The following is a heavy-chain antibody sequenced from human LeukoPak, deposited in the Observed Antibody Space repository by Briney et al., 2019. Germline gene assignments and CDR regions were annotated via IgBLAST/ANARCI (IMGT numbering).Heavy chain of an antibody. V-gene: IGHV4-34*01. D-gene: IGHD5-24*01. CDR1: GGSFSGYY. J-gene: IGHJ4*02. CDR2: INHSGST. CDR3: ARVGRDGYNYVDY. Sequence: PSETLSLTCAVYGGSFSGYYWSWIRQPPGKGLEWIGEINHSGSTNYNPSLKSRVTISVDTSKNQFSLKLSSVTAADTAVYYCARVGRDGYNYVDYWGQGTLVTVSS.